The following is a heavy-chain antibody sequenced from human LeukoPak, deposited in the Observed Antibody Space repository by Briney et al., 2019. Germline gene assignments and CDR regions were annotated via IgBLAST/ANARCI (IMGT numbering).Heavy chain of an antibody. V-gene: IGHV3-21*04. CDR2: ISSSSSYI. CDR3: AKDYGDSGSFFDY. D-gene: IGHD1-26*01. J-gene: IGHJ4*02. Sequence: PGGSLRLSCAASGLTFSSYSMNWVRQAPGKGLEWVSSISSSSSYIYYADSVKGRFTISRDNAKNSLYLRMNSLRAEDMALYYCAKDYGDSGSFFDYWGQGTLVTVSS. CDR1: GLTFSSYS.